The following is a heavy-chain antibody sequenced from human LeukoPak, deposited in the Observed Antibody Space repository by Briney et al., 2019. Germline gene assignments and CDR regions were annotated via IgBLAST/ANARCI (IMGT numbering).Heavy chain of an antibody. CDR3: ATRPTGYSYGSFDY. V-gene: IGHV1-2*02. J-gene: IGHJ4*02. CDR2: INPNSGGT. Sequence: GASVKVSCKASGYTFTGYYMHLVRQAPGQGLEWMGWINPNSGGTIYAQKFQGRVTMTEDTSTDTAYMELSSLRSEDTAVYYCATRPTGYSYGSFDYWGQGTLVTVSS. D-gene: IGHD5-18*01. CDR1: GYTFTGYY.